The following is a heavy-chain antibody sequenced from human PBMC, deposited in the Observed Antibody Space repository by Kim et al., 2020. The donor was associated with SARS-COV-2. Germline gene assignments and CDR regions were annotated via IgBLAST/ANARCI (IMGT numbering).Heavy chain of an antibody. Sequence: GGSLRLSCAASGFTFDDYAMHLVRQAPGKGLEWVSGISWNSGSIGYADSVKGRFTISRDNAKNSLYLQMNCLRHEDTAFYYCEKDKGYSEWKGFDYWGQGTLVIVSS. J-gene: IGHJ4*02. CDR2: ISWNSGSI. V-gene: IGHV3-9*01. CDR1: GFTFDDYA. CDR3: EKDKGYSEWKGFDY. D-gene: IGHD3-3*01.